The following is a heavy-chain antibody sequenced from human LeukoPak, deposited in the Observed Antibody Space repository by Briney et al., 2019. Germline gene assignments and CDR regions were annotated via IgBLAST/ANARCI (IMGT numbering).Heavy chain of an antibody. CDR2: IYYSGGT. Sequence: PSETLSLSCTVSGVSFSSYSWSWIRQPPGKGLEWIGTIYYSGGTTYNPSPKSRVTISIATSSSQFTLKVSALTAAETAVYHSTMGAYGDLASRDIWGQGKMVTVSS. D-gene: IGHD4-17*01. V-gene: IGHV4-59*01. CDR1: GVSFSSYS. CDR3: TMGAYGDLASRDI. J-gene: IGHJ3*02.